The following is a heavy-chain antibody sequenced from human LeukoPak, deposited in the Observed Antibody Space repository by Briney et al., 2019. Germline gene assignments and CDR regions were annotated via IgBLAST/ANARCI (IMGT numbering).Heavy chain of an antibody. CDR2: ISAGNGNT. Sequence: GASVKVSCKGFGYTFSAYAMHWVRQAPGQRLEWMGRISAGNGNTKYSQKFQGRVTITGDTSANTAYMELGSLISEDTAVYYCAGERFEDTSFDYWGQGTLVTVSS. CDR1: GYTFSAYA. J-gene: IGHJ4*02. D-gene: IGHD3-10*01. V-gene: IGHV1-3*01. CDR3: AGERFEDTSFDY.